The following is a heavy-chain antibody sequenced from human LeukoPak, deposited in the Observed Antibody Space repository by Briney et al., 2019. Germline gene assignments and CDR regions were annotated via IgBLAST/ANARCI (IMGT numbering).Heavy chain of an antibody. CDR1: GFTFSSYA. V-gene: IGHV3-23*01. D-gene: IGHD3-10*01. Sequence: GGSLRLSCAASGFTFSSYAMSWVRQAPGKGLEWVSAISGSGGSTYYADSVKGRFTISRDNSKNTLYLQMNSLRAEDTAVYYCAKDLAAYYYGSGNPDYWGQGTLVTVSS. CDR3: AKDLAAYYYGSGNPDY. J-gene: IGHJ4*02. CDR2: ISGSGGST.